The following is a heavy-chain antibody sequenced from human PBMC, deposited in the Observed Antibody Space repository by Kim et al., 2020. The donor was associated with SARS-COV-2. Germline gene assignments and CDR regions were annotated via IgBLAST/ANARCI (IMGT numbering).Heavy chain of an antibody. V-gene: IGHV3-23*01. Sequence: GGSLRLSCVASGFTFNTYAMTWVRQTPEKGLEWVSAIMGLGRDGETYYADSVKGRLTISRDNSVNTLYLDMNILRGEDTAVYYCATGTATGNYVHFNHWGQGTLVTVSS. CDR1: GFTFNTYA. D-gene: IGHD1-1*01. J-gene: IGHJ4*02. CDR2: IMGLGRDGET. CDR3: ATGTATGNYVHFNH.